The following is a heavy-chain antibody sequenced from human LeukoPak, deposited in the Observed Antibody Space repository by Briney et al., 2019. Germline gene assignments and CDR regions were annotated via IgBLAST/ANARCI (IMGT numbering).Heavy chain of an antibody. J-gene: IGHJ4*02. CDR3: AKMNGNYDFWSGYYRMSDY. CDR2: ISGSGGST. V-gene: IGHV3-23*01. CDR1: GFTFSSYA. Sequence: GGSLRLSCAASGFTFSSYAMSWVRQAPGKGLEWVSAISGSGGSTYYADSVKGRFTISRDNSNNTLYLQMNSLRAEDTAVYYCAKMNGNYDFWSGYYRMSDYWGQGTLVTVSS. D-gene: IGHD3-3*01.